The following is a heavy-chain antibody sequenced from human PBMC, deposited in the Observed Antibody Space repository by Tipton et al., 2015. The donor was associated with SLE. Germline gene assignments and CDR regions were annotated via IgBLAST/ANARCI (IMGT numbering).Heavy chain of an antibody. CDR2: IYYTGDT. D-gene: IGHD1-26*01. J-gene: IGHJ6*02. V-gene: IGHV4-61*08. Sequence: TLSLTCTATGDSVTSSGYYWSWIRQHPGKGLEWIGYIYYTGDTNYNPSLKSRVTISADTSKNQISLMLSSVTAADTAVYYCARLSGSEPAVWGQGTTVTVSS. CDR3: ARLSGSEPAV. CDR1: GDSVTSSGYY.